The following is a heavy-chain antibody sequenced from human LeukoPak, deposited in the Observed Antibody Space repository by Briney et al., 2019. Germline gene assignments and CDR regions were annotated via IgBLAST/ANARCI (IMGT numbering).Heavy chain of an antibody. V-gene: IGHV3-9*01. Sequence: GGSLRLSCAASGFTFDDYAMHWVRQAPGKGLEWASGISWNSGSIGYADSVKGRFTISRDNAKNSLYLQMNSLRAEDTALYYCAKDTVVRGVTLNNYNYGMDVWGQGTTVTVSS. D-gene: IGHD3-10*01. CDR1: GFTFDDYA. CDR3: AKDTVVRGVTLNNYNYGMDV. J-gene: IGHJ6*02. CDR2: ISWNSGSI.